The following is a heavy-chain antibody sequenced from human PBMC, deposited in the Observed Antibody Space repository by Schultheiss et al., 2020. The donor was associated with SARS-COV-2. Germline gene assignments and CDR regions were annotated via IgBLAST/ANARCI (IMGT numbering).Heavy chain of an antibody. Sequence: GGSLRLSCAASGFTFSSYWMHWVRQAPGKGLEWVSYISSSSSTIYYADSVKGRFTISRDNAKNSLYLQMNSLRAEDTAVYYCARSRWPITMVRGVTYWGQGTLVTVSS. V-gene: IGHV3-48*04. D-gene: IGHD3-10*01. J-gene: IGHJ4*02. CDR1: GFTFSSYW. CDR2: ISSSSSTI. CDR3: ARSRWPITMVRGVTY.